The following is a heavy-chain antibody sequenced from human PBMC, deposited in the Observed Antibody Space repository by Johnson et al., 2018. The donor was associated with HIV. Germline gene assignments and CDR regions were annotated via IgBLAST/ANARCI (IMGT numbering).Heavy chain of an antibody. Sequence: QLVESGGGVVQPGRSLRFCCVVSGFIFSHHDIDWVRQAPGKGMQWVAVGSSDGSNKHYADSVKGRFTISRDNSKNTLYLQMNSLRAEDTAVYYCAQTTVTRARGAFDIWGQGTMVTVSS. D-gene: IGHD4-11*01. CDR1: GFIFSHHD. V-gene: IGHV3-30*14. J-gene: IGHJ3*02. CDR3: AQTTVTRARGAFDI. CDR2: GSSDGSNK.